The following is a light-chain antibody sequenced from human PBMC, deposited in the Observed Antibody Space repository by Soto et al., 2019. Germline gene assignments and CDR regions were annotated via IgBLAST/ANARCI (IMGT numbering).Light chain of an antibody. V-gene: IGKV3-11*01. Sequence: EIVLTQSPGTLSLSPGERATLSCRASQNINGYLAWYQHKPGQAPRLLIDDASNRATGIPARFSGSASRTDFTLTISSLEPEDFAVYYCQQRSNWPPWTFGQGTKVAIK. CDR2: DAS. J-gene: IGKJ1*01. CDR1: QNINGY. CDR3: QQRSNWPPWT.